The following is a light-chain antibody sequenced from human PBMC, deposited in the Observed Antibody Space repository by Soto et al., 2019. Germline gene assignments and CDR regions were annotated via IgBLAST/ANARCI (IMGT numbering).Light chain of an antibody. CDR1: SSDVCAYNY. Sequence: QSALTQPASVAGSPGQSITISCTGTSSDVCAYNYVSWFQQHPDKAPNLMVYEVSNRPSGVSNRFSGSKSGNAASLTISGLQAEDEAYYFFCSFTTSNTHVFGTGTKLTVL. CDR3: CSFTTSNTHV. V-gene: IGLV2-14*01. J-gene: IGLJ1*01. CDR2: EVS.